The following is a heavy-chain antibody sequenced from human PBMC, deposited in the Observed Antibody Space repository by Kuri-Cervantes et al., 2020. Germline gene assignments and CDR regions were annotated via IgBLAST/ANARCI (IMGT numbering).Heavy chain of an antibody. J-gene: IGHJ6*03. V-gene: IGHV1-18*01. CDR3: ARVQQSGWAFYYYMDA. Sequence: ASVKVSCKASGYTFTSYGISWVRQAPGQGLEWMGWISAYNGDTNYAQKLQGRVTMTTDTSTSTAYMELRTLTSEDTAVYYCARVQQSGWAFYYYMDAWGKGTTVTVSS. D-gene: IGHD6-19*01. CDR2: ISAYNGDT. CDR1: GYTFTSYG.